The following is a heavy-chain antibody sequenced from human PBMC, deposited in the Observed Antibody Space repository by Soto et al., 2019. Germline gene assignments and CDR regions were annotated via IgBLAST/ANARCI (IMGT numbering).Heavy chain of an antibody. CDR1: GYTFTSYG. D-gene: IGHD2-2*01. CDR2: ISAYNGNT. CDR3: VRIYCSSTSCYGAFDI. Sequence: QVPLVQSGAEVKKPGASVKVSCKASGYTFTSYGISWVRQAPGQGLEWMGWISAYNGNTNYAQKLQGRVTMTTDTSTSTAYMELRSLRSDDTAVYYCVRIYCSSTSCYGAFDIWGQGTMVTVSS. J-gene: IGHJ3*02. V-gene: IGHV1-18*01.